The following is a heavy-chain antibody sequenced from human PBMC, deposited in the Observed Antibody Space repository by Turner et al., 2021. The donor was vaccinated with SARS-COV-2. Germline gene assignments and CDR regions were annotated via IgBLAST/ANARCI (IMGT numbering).Heavy chain of an antibody. CDR1: RFTFSSYG. J-gene: IGHJ4*02. CDR2: IWYDGSNK. Sequence: QVQLVESGGAVVQPGRSLRLSCAASRFTFSSYGMHWVRQPPGKGLEWVELIWYDGSNKYYADSVKGRFTISRDNSKSTLYLQMNSLRAEDTAVYYCARDLFQDYGSGSYRLDYWGQGTLVTVSS. CDR3: ARDLFQDYGSGSYRLDY. V-gene: IGHV3-33*01. D-gene: IGHD3-10*01.